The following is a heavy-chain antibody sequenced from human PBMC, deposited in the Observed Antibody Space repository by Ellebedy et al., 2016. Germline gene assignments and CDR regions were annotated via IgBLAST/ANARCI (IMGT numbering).Heavy chain of an antibody. D-gene: IGHD6-19*01. J-gene: IGHJ4*02. CDR1: GFTFSSYA. CDR2: ISYDGSNK. V-gene: IGHV3-30-3*02. CDR3: AKDVRSGWNFDY. Sequence: GGSLRLSCAASGFTFSSYAMHWVRQAPGKGLEWVAVISYDGSNKYYADSVKGRFTISRDNSKNTLYLQMNSLRAEDTAVYYCAKDVRSGWNFDYWGQGTLVTVSS.